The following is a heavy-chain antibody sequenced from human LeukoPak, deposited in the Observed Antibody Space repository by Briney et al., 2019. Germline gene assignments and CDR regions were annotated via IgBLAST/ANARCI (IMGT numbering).Heavy chain of an antibody. CDR1: GFTFSSYA. Sequence: GGSLRLSCAASGFTFSSYAMHWVRQAPGKGLEWVAVISYDGSNKYYADSVKGRFTISRGNSKNTLYLQMNSLRAEDTAVYYCAKDISYYYDSSGYYYGLNFDYWGQGTLVTVSS. CDR3: AKDISYYYDSSGYYYGLNFDY. V-gene: IGHV3-30-3*01. CDR2: ISYDGSNK. J-gene: IGHJ4*02. D-gene: IGHD3-22*01.